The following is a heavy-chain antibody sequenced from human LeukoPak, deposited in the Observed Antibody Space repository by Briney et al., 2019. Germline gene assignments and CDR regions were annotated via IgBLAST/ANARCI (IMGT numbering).Heavy chain of an antibody. V-gene: IGHV4-39*01. CDR3: ARRLDCSSTSCYTVDRGFDP. J-gene: IGHJ5*02. D-gene: IGHD2-2*02. CDR2: IYYSGST. Sequence: PSETLSLTCTVSGGSISSSSYYWGWIRQPPGKGLEWIGSIYYSGSTYYNPSLKSRVTISVDTSKNQFSLKLSSVTAADTAVYYCARRLDCSSTSCYTVDRGFDPWGQGTLVTVSS. CDR1: GGSISSSSYY.